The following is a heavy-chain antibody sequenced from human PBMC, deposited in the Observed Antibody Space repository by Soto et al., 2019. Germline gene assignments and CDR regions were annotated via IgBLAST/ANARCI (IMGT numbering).Heavy chain of an antibody. Sequence: EVRLVESGGGLVKPGGSLRLSCAASGFTFSSYCMNWVRQAPGKGLEWVSSISGSTTYIYYADSVKGRFTISRDNAKNSLYVQMNSLRVEDTAVYYCARGRENIPPYYLDYWGQGILVTVSS. J-gene: IGHJ4*02. CDR3: ARGRENIPPYYLDY. V-gene: IGHV3-21*01. CDR2: ISGSTTYI. CDR1: GFTFSSYC. D-gene: IGHD2-21*01.